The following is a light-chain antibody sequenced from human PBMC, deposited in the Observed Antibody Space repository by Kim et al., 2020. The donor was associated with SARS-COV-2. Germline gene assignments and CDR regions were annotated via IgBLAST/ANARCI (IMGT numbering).Light chain of an antibody. Sequence: SYELTQPPSVSVSPGQTASITCSGDKLGEDFACWYQQKPGQSPVLLIYQDNKRPSGIPERFSGSNSGNTATLTISGAQAMDEGYYYCQAWDSTTKEVFGG. CDR2: QDN. CDR3: QAWDSTTKEV. J-gene: IGLJ2*01. CDR1: KLGEDF. V-gene: IGLV3-1*01.